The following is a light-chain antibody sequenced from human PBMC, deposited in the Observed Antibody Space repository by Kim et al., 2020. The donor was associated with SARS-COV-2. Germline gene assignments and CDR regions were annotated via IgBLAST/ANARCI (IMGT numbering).Light chain of an antibody. V-gene: IGKV2-30*01. J-gene: IGKJ3*01. CDR1: KSLLYSDGNNY. Sequence: PASISCRSSKSLLYSDGNNYLDWFHQRPGQSPRRLIYKVSNRDSGVPDRFSGSGSGTDFTLQISRVEAEDVGVYYCMQGTHWPFTFGPGTKVDIK. CDR3: MQGTHWPFT. CDR2: KVS.